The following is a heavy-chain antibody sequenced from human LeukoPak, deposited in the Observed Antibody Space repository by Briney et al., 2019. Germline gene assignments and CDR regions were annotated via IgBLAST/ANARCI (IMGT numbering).Heavy chain of an antibody. Sequence: SVKVSCKASGGTFSGYAISWVRQAPGQGLEWMGRIIPILGIANYAQKFQGRVTITADKSTSTAYMELSSLRSEDTAVYYCATTTGGYDAGPFERDAFDIWGQGTMVTVSS. D-gene: IGHD5-12*01. CDR1: GGTFSGYA. CDR2: IIPILGIA. CDR3: ATTTGGYDAGPFERDAFDI. V-gene: IGHV1-69*04. J-gene: IGHJ3*02.